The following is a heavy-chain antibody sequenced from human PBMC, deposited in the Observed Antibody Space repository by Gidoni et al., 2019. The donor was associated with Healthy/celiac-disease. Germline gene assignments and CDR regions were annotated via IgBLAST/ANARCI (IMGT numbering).Heavy chain of an antibody. V-gene: IGHV1-46*01. Sequence: QVQLVQSGAEVKKPGASVKVSCKASGYTFTSYYMHWVRQAPGQGLEWLGIINPSGGSTSDAQKFQGRVTMTRDTSTSTVYMELSSLRSEDTAVYYCARGSVVRYYYDSSGSLSPDYWGQGTLVTVSS. CDR3: ARGSVVRYYYDSSGSLSPDY. J-gene: IGHJ4*02. D-gene: IGHD3-22*01. CDR1: GYTFTSYY. CDR2: INPSGGST.